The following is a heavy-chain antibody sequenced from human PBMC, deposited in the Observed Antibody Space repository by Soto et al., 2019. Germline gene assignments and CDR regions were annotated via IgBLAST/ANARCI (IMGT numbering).Heavy chain of an antibody. J-gene: IGHJ4*02. V-gene: IGHV4-30-2*01. Sequence: SETLSLTCAVSGGSISSGGYSWSWIRQPPGKGLEWIGYIYHSGSTYYNPSLKSRVTISVDRSKNQFSLKLSSVTAADTAVYYCARVWMVRGVIMGFDYWGQGTLVTVSS. CDR3: ARVWMVRGVIMGFDY. CDR1: GGSISSGGYS. D-gene: IGHD3-10*01. CDR2: IYHSGST.